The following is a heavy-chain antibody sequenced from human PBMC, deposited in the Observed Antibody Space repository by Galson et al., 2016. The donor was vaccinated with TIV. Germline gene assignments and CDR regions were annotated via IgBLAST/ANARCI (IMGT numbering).Heavy chain of an antibody. CDR1: GFIFSIYG. Sequence: SLRLSCAASGFIFSIYGMHWVRQAPGKGLEWVTPISFDGNNQYYADSVKGRFTSSRDNSKNTMYLHMNSLRTEDTAVYYCAKVGARGYGDYPYYLEYWGQGTLVTVSS. CDR3: AKVGARGYGDYPYYLEY. CDR2: ISFDGNNQ. J-gene: IGHJ4*02. V-gene: IGHV3-30*18. D-gene: IGHD4-17*01.